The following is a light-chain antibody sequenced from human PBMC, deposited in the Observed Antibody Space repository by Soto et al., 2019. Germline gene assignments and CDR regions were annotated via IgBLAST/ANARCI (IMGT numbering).Light chain of an antibody. CDR2: DVN. CDR3: SSYTSSMTNV. Sequence: QSVLTQPASVSGSPGQSITISCAGTSSDVGAYNYVSWYQHHPGKAPKLMIYDVNNRPSGDSNRFSGSKSGNTASLTISGLQAEDEADYFCSSYTSSMTNVFGSGTKVTVL. V-gene: IGLV2-14*03. CDR1: SSDVGAYNY. J-gene: IGLJ1*01.